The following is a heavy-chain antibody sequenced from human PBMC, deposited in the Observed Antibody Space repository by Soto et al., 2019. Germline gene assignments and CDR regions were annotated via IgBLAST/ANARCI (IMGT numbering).Heavy chain of an antibody. D-gene: IGHD7-27*01. CDR2: IKQDGSQI. CDR3: ARGQGLGK. V-gene: IGHV3-7*01. Sequence: EVQLVESGGGLVQPGGSLRLSCAASGFTLSTYWMSWARQAPGKGLQWVANIKQDGSQISYVDSVRGRFTVSRDNAKNSLYLQINSLRAEDTAVYSCARGQGLGKWGHGTLVTVSS. CDR1: GFTLSTYW. J-gene: IGHJ4*01.